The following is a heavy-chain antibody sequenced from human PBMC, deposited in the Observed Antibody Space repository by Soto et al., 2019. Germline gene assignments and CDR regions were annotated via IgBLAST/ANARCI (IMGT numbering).Heavy chain of an antibody. V-gene: IGHV3-30*18. D-gene: IGHD3-10*01. CDR1: GFTFSSYG. CDR2: ISYDGSNK. J-gene: IGHJ4*02. CDR3: AKDRDGSDY. Sequence: QVQLVESGGGVVQPGRSLRLSCAASGFTFSSYGMHWVRQAPGKGLEWVAVISYDGSNKYYADSVKGRFTISRDNSKNTLYLQMNSLRAEDTAVYYCAKDRDGSDYWGQGTLVTVSS.